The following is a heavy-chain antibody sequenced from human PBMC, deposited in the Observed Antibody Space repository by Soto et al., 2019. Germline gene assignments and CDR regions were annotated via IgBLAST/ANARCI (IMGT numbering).Heavy chain of an antibody. J-gene: IGHJ5*02. CDR2: ISANNGNT. V-gene: IGHV1-18*01. Sequence: EASVKVSCKASGYTFTSYGISWVRQAPGQGLEWMGWISANNGNTKYAQKVQGRVTMTTDTSTSTAYMELRSLRSDDTAVYYCARGVGSGSYYNQYNWFDPWGQGTLVTAPQ. CDR1: GYTFTSYG. CDR3: ARGVGSGSYYNQYNWFDP. D-gene: IGHD3-10*01.